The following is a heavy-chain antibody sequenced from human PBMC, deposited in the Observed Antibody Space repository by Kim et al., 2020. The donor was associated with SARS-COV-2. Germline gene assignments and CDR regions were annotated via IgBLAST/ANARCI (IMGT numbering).Heavy chain of an antibody. Sequence: GGSLRLSCAASGFTFDDYAMHWVRQAPGKGLEWVSGISWNSGSIGYADSVKGRFTISRDNAKNSLYLQMNSLRAEDTALYYCAKDLSSSGHGVYGMDVWG. CDR2: ISWNSGSI. D-gene: IGHD6-13*01. CDR3: AKDLSSSGHGVYGMDV. J-gene: IGHJ6*01. V-gene: IGHV3-9*01. CDR1: GFTFDDYA.